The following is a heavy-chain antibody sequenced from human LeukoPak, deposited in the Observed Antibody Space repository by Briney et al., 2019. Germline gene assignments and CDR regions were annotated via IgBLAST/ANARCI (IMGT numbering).Heavy chain of an antibody. Sequence: PSETLSLTCTVSGGSISSYYWSWIRQPPGKGLEWIGYIYYSGSTNYNPSLKSRVTISVDRSKNQFSLKLSSVTAADTAVYYCARDLQHNYYGSGSYYRNSYWYFDLWGRGTLVTVSS. V-gene: IGHV4-59*12. CDR2: IYYSGST. CDR3: ARDLQHNYYGSGSYYRNSYWYFDL. J-gene: IGHJ2*01. CDR1: GGSISSYY. D-gene: IGHD3-10*01.